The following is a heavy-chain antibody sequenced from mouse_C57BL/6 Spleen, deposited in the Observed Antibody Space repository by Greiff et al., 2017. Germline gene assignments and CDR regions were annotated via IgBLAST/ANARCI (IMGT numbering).Heavy chain of an antibody. CDR2: IYPGSGST. CDR3: ARSYYYGSSYPYYYAMDY. J-gene: IGHJ4*01. D-gene: IGHD1-1*01. CDR1: GYTFTSYW. V-gene: IGHV1-55*01. Sequence: VQLQQPGAELVKPGASVKMSCKASGYTFTSYWITWVKQRPGQGLEWIGDIYPGSGSTNYNEKFKSKATLTVDTSSSTAYMQLSSLTSEDSAVYYCARSYYYGSSYPYYYAMDYWGQGTSVTVSS.